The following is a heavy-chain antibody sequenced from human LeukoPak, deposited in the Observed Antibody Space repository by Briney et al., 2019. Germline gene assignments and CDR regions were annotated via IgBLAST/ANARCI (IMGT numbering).Heavy chain of an antibody. Sequence: PGGSLRLSCAASGFTFSSYEMNWVRQAPGKGLEWVSYISSSGSTIYYADSVKGRFTISRDNSKNTLYLQMNSLRAEDTAVYYCARDRAITMIPTYYYYGMDVWGQGTTVTVSS. D-gene: IGHD3-22*01. CDR2: ISSSGSTI. J-gene: IGHJ6*02. CDR1: GFTFSSYE. V-gene: IGHV3-48*03. CDR3: ARDRAITMIPTYYYYGMDV.